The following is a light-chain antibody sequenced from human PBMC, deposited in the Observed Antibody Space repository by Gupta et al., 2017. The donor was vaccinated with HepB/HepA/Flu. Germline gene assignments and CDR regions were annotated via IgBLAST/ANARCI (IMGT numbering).Light chain of an antibody. V-gene: IGLV2-14*01. Sequence: QSALTQPASVSPSPAQSITISCTGTNSDIVGYNCVSWYQQYAGSAPNRLMCEDTNRPSGISNRFAGSNDANTDSATLTVLQAEDAADADCDYHSTNSTIVVFGGGTKLTVL. CDR3: DYHSTNSTIVV. J-gene: IGLJ2*01. CDR2: EDT. CDR1: NSDIVGYNC.